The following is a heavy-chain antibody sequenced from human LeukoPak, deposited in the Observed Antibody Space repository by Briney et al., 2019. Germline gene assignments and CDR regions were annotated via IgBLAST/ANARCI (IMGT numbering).Heavy chain of an antibody. D-gene: IGHD4-17*01. J-gene: IGHJ2*01. CDR3: ARDRGDYNWYFDL. V-gene: IGHV1-3*01. CDR2: INAGNGNT. Sequence: ASVKVSCKASGYTFTSYAMHWVRQAPGQRLEWMGWINAGNGNTKYSQKFQDRVTITRDTSASTAYMELSSLRSEDTAVCYCARDRGDYNWYFDLWGRGTLVTVSS. CDR1: GYTFTSYA.